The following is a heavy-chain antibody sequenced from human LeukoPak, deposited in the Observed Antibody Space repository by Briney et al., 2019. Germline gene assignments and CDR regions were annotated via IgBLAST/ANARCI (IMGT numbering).Heavy chain of an antibody. CDR3: ARATQPGFNYYDSSGYTY. CDR2: ISAYNGNT. V-gene: IGHV1-18*01. J-gene: IGHJ4*02. CDR1: GYTFTIYG. Sequence: AAVTVSCKASGYTFTIYGISWVRQAPGQGLEWMGWISAYNGNTNYAQKLQGRVTMTTDTSTSTAYMELRSLRSDDTAVYYCARATQPGFNYYDSSGYTYWGQGTLVTVSS. D-gene: IGHD3-22*01.